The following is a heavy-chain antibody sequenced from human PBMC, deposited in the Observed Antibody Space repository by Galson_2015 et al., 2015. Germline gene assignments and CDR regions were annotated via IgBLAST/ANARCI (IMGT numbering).Heavy chain of an antibody. D-gene: IGHD2-2*01. J-gene: IGHJ2*01. CDR2: LFWNDDK. CDR3: AHRPSTYCSSTSCYVWYFDL. Sequence: PALVKPTQTLTLTCTFSGFSLSTRGVGVGWIRQPPGKALEWLAILFWNDDKRYSPSLKSRLTITKDTSKNQVVLTMTNMDPVDTATYYCAHRPSTYCSSTSCYVWYFDLWGRGTLVTVSS. CDR1: GFSLSTRGVG. V-gene: IGHV2-5*01.